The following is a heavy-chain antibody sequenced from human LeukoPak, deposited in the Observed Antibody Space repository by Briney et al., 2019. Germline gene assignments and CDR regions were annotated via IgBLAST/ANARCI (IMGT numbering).Heavy chain of an antibody. CDR1: GYSISSGYY. Sequence: SETLSLTCTVSGYSISSGYYWGWIRQPPGKGLEWIGSIYYSGSTYYNPSLKSRVTISVDTSKNQFSLKLSSVTAADTAVYYCAREEIVMATIRIDYYGMDVWGQGTTVTVSS. V-gene: IGHV4-38-2*02. CDR2: IYYSGST. D-gene: IGHD5-24*01. J-gene: IGHJ6*02. CDR3: AREEIVMATIRIDYYGMDV.